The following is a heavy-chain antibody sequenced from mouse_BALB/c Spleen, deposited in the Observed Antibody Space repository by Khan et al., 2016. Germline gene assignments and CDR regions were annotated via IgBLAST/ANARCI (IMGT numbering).Heavy chain of an antibody. CDR3: ARYDYAMDY. J-gene: IGHJ4*01. D-gene: IGHD2-14*01. CDR1: GYTFTTAG. Sequence: QIQLVQSGPELKKPGETVRISCKASGYTFTTAGMQWVQKMPGKGLKWIGWINTHSGVPKYAEDFKGRFAFSLETSGSTAYLQISNLKNEDTATYFCARYDYAMDYWSQGTSVTVSS. CDR2: INTHSGVP. V-gene: IGHV9-4*02.